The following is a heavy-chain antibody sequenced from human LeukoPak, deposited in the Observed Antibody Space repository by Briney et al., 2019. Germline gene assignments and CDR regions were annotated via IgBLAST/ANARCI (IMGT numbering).Heavy chain of an antibody. V-gene: IGHV3-30*18. Sequence: PGGSLRLSCAASGFTFSSYGMHWVRQAPGKGLEWVAVISYDGSNKYYADSVKGRFTISRDNSKNTLYLQMNSLRAEDTAVYYCAKDRGYGSGSYYSSFDYWGQGTLVTVSS. D-gene: IGHD3-10*01. CDR1: GFTFSSYG. J-gene: IGHJ4*02. CDR3: AKDRGYGSGSYYSSFDY. CDR2: ISYDGSNK.